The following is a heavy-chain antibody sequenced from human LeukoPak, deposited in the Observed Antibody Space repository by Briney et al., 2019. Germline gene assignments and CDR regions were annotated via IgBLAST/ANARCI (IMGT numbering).Heavy chain of an antibody. CDR1: GFTVSSNY. D-gene: IGHD7-27*01. Sequence: GGSLRLSCAASGFTVSSNYMSWVRQAAGKGLEWVSVIYSGGSTYYADSVKGRFSISRDNSKNTLHLQMNSLRVEDTAVYYCARDRDWGCSYCSYWGQGTLVTVSS. CDR3: ARDRDWGCSYCSY. CDR2: IYSGGST. J-gene: IGHJ4*02. V-gene: IGHV3-66*01.